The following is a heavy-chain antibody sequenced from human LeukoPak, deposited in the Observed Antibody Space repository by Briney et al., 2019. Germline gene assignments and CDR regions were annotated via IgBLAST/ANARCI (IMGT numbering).Heavy chain of an antibody. CDR3: AREVEGATVTTRCFDY. V-gene: IGHV1-2*02. D-gene: IGHD4-17*01. CDR2: INPNSGGT. Sequence: ASVKVSCKASGYTFTDYYMHWVRQAPGQGLEWMAWINPNSGGTNYAQKFQGRVTMTRDTSITTAYMELTRLRSDDTAVYYCAREVEGATVTTRCFDYWGQGTLVTVSS. CDR1: GYTFTDYY. J-gene: IGHJ4*02.